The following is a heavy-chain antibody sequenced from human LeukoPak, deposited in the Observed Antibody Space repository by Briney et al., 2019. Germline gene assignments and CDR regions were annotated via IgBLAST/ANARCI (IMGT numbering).Heavy chain of an antibody. D-gene: IGHD3-22*01. CDR3: AREVVTTKNYYYGMDV. J-gene: IGHJ6*02. V-gene: IGHV1-69*04. CDR2: IIPILGIA. Sequence: SVKVSCKASGGTFSSYAISWVRQAPGQGLEWMGRIIPILGIANYAQKFQGRVTITADKSTSTAYMELSSLRSEDTAVYYCAREVVTTKNYYYGMDVWGQGTTVTVSS. CDR1: GGTFSSYA.